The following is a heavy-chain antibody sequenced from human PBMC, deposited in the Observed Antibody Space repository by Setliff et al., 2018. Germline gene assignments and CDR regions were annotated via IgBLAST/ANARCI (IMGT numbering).Heavy chain of an antibody. CDR3: ARGGTYRYFDY. J-gene: IGHJ4*01. V-gene: IGHV4-61*01. CDR2: VYYSGTT. Sequence: PSETLSLTCSVSGGSLSGSSDYWGWIRQPPGKGLEFIGYVYYSGTTNYDPSLKSRVTMSVDTSKNQFSLKLSSVTAADTAVYYCARGGTYRYFDYWGQGTLVTVSS. CDR1: GGSLSGSSDY.